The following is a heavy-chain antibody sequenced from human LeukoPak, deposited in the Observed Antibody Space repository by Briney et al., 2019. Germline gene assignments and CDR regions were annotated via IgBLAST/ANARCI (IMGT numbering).Heavy chain of an antibody. J-gene: IGHJ4*02. V-gene: IGHV3-23*01. Sequence: GGSLRLSCAASGFTFSTYAMTWVHQAPGKGLEWVSGISGSGGSTYYTDSVKGRFTISRDNSKNTLYLQMNSLKAEDTAVYYCAEGLRTFDYWGQGSLVTVSS. CDR2: ISGSGGST. D-gene: IGHD2-21*01. CDR3: AEGLRTFDY. CDR1: GFTFSTYA.